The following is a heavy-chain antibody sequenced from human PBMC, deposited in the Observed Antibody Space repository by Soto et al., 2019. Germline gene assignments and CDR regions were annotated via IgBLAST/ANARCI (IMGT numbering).Heavy chain of an antibody. Sequence: SETLSLTCAVYGGSFSGYYWSWIRQPPGKGLEWIGEINHSGSTNYNPSLKSRVTISVDTSKNQFSLKLSSVTAADTAVYYCARGRNRLGIVVVPAARWYGMDVWGQGTTVTVSS. J-gene: IGHJ6*02. CDR3: ARGRNRLGIVVVPAARWYGMDV. CDR2: INHSGST. CDR1: GGSFSGYY. V-gene: IGHV4-34*01. D-gene: IGHD2-2*01.